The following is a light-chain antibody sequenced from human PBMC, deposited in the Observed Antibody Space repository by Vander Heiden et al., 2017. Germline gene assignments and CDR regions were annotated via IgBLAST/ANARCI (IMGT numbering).Light chain of an antibody. Sequence: DIQMTQSPSSLSASVGDRITITCQATQDIGNSLNWYQQKPGIAPKVLIYDASNLETGVPLRFSGSGSGSGTDFTFTISSLQPEDVATYYCQQYGDPLYTFGQGTKLEI. V-gene: IGKV1-33*01. J-gene: IGKJ2*01. CDR3: QQYGDPLYT. CDR2: DAS. CDR1: QDIGNS.